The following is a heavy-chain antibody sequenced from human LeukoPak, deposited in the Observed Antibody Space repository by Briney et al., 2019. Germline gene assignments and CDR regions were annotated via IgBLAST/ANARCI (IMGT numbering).Heavy chain of an antibody. Sequence: SQTLSLTCAISGDSVSSNSPTWIWIRQSPSRGLEWLGRTYYRSKWYSDYAESMKSRISINADTSKNQFSLQLNSVTPEDTAVYYRARAARGNAMDVWGQGTTVTVSS. CDR1: GDSVSSNSPT. CDR3: ARAARGNAMDV. J-gene: IGHJ6*02. CDR2: TYYRSKWYS. V-gene: IGHV6-1*01.